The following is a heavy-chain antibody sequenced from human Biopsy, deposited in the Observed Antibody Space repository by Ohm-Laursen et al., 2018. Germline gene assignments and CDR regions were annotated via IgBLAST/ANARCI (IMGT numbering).Heavy chain of an antibody. CDR1: AYSFGDHR. CDR3: ARDPRYGYGSYFDY. J-gene: IGHJ4*02. V-gene: IGHV1-2*02. D-gene: IGHD3-10*01. CDR2: INAKTGDT. Sequence: SVKVSCKASAYSFGDHRIHWVRQAPGQGLEWMGWINAKTGDTNYAQRFQGRVTMTRDTSISTAYMELSRLRSDDTAVYYCARDPRYGYGSYFDYWGQGTLVAVSS.